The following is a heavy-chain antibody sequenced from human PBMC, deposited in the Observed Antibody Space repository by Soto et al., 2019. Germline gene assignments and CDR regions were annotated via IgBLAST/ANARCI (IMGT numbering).Heavy chain of an antibody. Sequence: ASVKVSCKASGYTFTGYYMHWVRQAPGQGLEWMGWINPNSGGTNYAQKFQGWVTMTRDTSISTAYMELSRLRSDDTAVYYCAREKSGRQWLDYYYGMAVWGQGTTVAVS. CDR1: GYTFTGYY. V-gene: IGHV1-2*04. CDR2: INPNSGGT. D-gene: IGHD6-19*01. CDR3: AREKSGRQWLDYYYGMAV. J-gene: IGHJ6*02.